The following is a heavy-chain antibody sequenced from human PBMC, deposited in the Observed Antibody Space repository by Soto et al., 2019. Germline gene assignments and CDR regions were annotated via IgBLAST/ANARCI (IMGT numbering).Heavy chain of an antibody. V-gene: IGHV3-23*01. CDR3: AKDQSYCSSTSCYGSFDY. D-gene: IGHD2-2*01. CDR2: ISGSGGST. Sequence: GGSLRLSCAASGFTFSSYAMSWVRQAPGKGLEWVSAISGSGGSTYYADSVKGRFTISRDNSKNTLYLQMNGLRAEDTAVYYCAKDQSYCSSTSCYGSFDYWGQGTLVTVS. J-gene: IGHJ4*02. CDR1: GFTFSSYA.